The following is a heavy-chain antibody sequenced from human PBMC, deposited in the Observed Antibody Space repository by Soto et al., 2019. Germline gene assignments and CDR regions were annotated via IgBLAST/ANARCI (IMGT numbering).Heavy chain of an antibody. D-gene: IGHD3-3*01. Sequence: GGSLRLSCAASGFTFSSYAMSWVRQAPGKGLEWVSAISGSGGSTYYADSVKGRFTISRDNSKNTLYLQMNSLRAEDTAVYYCAKESGYYDFWSGPLDYWGQGTLVTVSS. CDR3: AKESGYYDFWSGPLDY. V-gene: IGHV3-23*01. CDR1: GFTFSSYA. CDR2: ISGSGGST. J-gene: IGHJ4*02.